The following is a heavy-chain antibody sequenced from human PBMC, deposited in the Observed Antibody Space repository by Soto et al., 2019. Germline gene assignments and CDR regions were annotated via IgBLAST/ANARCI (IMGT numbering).Heavy chain of an antibody. CDR2: ISWNCGSI. Sequence: EVQLVESGGGLVQPGRSLRLSCAASGFTFDDYAMHWVRQAPGKGLEWVSGISWNCGSIGYADSVKGRFTISRDNAKNSLYLPMNCLSAEDTAVYYCAKGFGWHHWFEPWGQGTLVTVSS. D-gene: IGHD3-10*01. CDR1: GFTFDDYA. CDR3: AKGFGWHHWFEP. J-gene: IGHJ5*02. V-gene: IGHV3-9*01.